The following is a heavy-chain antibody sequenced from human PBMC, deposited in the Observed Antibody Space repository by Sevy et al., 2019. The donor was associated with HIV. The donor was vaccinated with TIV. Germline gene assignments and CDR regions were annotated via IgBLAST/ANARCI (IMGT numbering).Heavy chain of an antibody. CDR1: GGSISSYY. V-gene: IGHV4-59*13. CDR3: ARGPSQYCSGGSCYSSFFDY. D-gene: IGHD2-15*01. J-gene: IGHJ4*02. Sequence: SETLSLTCTVSGGSISSYYWSWIRQPPGKGLEWIGYIYYRGSTNYNPSLKSRVTISVDTSKNQFSLKLSSVTAADTAVYYCARGPSQYCSGGSCYSSFFDYWGQGTLVTVSS. CDR2: IYYRGST.